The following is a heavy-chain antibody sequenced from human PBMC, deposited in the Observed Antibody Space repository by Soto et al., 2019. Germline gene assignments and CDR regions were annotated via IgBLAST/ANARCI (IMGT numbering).Heavy chain of an antibody. Sequence: QVQLQESGPGLVKPAETLSLTCTVSGGSMSGYYWTWIRQPAGKGLEWIGRIYSGGSTNHNPSLTSRVTMSVDTSKNQFSLRLTSVTAADTAVYYCARDGPGYSDSSGYYPRLDYWGQGTLVTVSS. J-gene: IGHJ4*02. CDR2: IYSGGST. CDR1: GGSMSGYY. V-gene: IGHV4-4*07. D-gene: IGHD3-22*01. CDR3: ARDGPGYSDSSGYYPRLDY.